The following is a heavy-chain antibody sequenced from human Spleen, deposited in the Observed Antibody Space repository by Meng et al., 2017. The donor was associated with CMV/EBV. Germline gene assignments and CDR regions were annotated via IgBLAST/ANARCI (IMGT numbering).Heavy chain of an antibody. J-gene: IGHJ4*02. CDR3: ARGGRSGYYFDY. CDR1: GLNFSNYA. Sequence: GESLKISCAASGLNFSNYAMSWVRQAPGKGLEWVSVFFDSGFIITYGDSVKGRFTMSRDNLKNTVHLQMNSLRPEDTAVYYCARGGRSGYYFDYWGLGTLVTVSS. V-gene: IGHV3-23*01. D-gene: IGHD3-22*01. CDR2: FFDSGFII.